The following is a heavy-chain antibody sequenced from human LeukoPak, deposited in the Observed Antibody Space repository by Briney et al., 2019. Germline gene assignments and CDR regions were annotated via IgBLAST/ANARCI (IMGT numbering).Heavy chain of an antibody. D-gene: IGHD2-15*01. CDR3: AREGYCSGGSCYTDAFDI. CDR1: DFTVSGNY. V-gene: IGHV3-53*01. J-gene: IGHJ3*02. Sequence: GGSLRLSCAASDFTVSGNYMNWVRQAPGKGLEWVSVIYSPGTTYYADSVKGRFTISRDNAKNSLYLQMNSLRAEDTAVYYCAREGYCSGGSCYTDAFDIWGQGTMVTVSS. CDR2: IYSPGTT.